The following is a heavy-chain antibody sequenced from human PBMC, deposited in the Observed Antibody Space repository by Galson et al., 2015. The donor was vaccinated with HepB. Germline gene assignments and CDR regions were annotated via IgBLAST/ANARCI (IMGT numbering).Heavy chain of an antibody. V-gene: IGHV5-10-1*01. J-gene: IGHJ2*01. CDR3: ARPARHTACVYCGGTWYFDL. D-gene: IGHD2-21*01. CDR1: GYSFTSYW. CDR2: IDPSDSYT. Sequence: QSGAEVKKPGESLRISCKGSGYSFTSYWISWVRQMPGKGLEWMGRIDPSDSYTNYSPSFQGHVTISADKSISTAYLQWSSLKASDTAMYYCARPARHTACVYCGGTWYFDLWGRGTLVTVSS.